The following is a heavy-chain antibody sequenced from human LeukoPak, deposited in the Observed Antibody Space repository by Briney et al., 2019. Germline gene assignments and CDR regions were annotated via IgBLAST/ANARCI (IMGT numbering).Heavy chain of an antibody. CDR2: ISYDGSNK. CDR3: ARDPREKEWFDP. CDR1: GFTFSSYA. Sequence: GGSLRLSCAASGFTFSSYAMHWVRQAPGKGLEWVAVISYDGSNKYYADSVKGRFTISRDNSKTTLYLQMNSLRAEDTAVYYCARDPREKEWFDPWGQGTLVTVSS. V-gene: IGHV3-30*04. J-gene: IGHJ5*02. D-gene: IGHD3-10*01.